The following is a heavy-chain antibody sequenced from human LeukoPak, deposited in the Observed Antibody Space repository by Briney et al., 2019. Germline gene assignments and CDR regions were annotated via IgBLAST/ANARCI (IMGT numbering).Heavy chain of an antibody. CDR2: IYYSGST. D-gene: IGHD1-26*01. CDR3: ARDRTVSGSYSLY. J-gene: IGHJ4*02. V-gene: IGHV4-39*07. CDR1: GGSISSSSYY. Sequence: SETLSLTCTVSGGSISSSSYYWGWIRQPPGKGLEWIGSIYYSGSTYYNPSLKSRVTISVDTSKNQFSLKLSSVTAADTAVYYCARDRTVSGSYSLYWGQGTLVTVSS.